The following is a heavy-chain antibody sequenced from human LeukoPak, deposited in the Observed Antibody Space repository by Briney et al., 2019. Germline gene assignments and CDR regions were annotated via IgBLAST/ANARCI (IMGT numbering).Heavy chain of an antibody. CDR2: LYSGGNT. V-gene: IGHV3-53*01. Sequence: GGSLRLSCVGSGFTVSSNYMSWVRQAPGKGLEWVSVLYSGGNTYHADSVKGRFTISRDNSKNTLYLQMNSLRAEDTAVYYCAREGASSSFGYWGQGTLVTVSS. CDR3: AREGASSSFGY. D-gene: IGHD6-13*01. CDR1: GFTVSSNY. J-gene: IGHJ4*02.